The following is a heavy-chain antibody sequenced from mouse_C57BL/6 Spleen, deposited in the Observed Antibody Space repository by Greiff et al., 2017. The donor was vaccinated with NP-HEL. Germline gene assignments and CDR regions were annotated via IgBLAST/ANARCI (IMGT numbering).Heavy chain of an antibody. Sequence: QVQLQQPGAELVKPGASVKMSCKASGYTFTSYWITWVKQRPGQGLEWIGDIYPGSGSTNYSEKFKSKATLTVDTSSSTAYMQLSSLTSEDSAVYYCARLTGTGEGAMDYWGQGTSVTVSS. V-gene: IGHV1-55*01. CDR1: GYTFTSYW. D-gene: IGHD4-1*01. J-gene: IGHJ4*01. CDR3: ARLTGTGEGAMDY. CDR2: IYPGSGST.